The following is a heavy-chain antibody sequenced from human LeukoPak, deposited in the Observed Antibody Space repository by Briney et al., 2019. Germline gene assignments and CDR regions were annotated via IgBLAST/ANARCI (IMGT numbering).Heavy chain of an antibody. CDR3: ARDNGGVDY. CDR2: INTDGSST. V-gene: IGHV3-74*01. CDR1: GFTFSSYW. Sequence: GGSLRLSCEASGFTFSSYWMHWVRQAPGKGLVWVSHINTDGSSTNYADSVRGRFTVSIDNAKNTLNLQMNSLSAEDTAVYYCARDNGGVDYWGQGTLVTVSS. J-gene: IGHJ4*02. D-gene: IGHD2-8*01.